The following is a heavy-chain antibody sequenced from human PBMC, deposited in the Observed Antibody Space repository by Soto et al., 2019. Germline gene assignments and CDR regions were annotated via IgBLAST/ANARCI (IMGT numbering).Heavy chain of an antibody. J-gene: IGHJ4*02. CDR3: ATESGSTYGYFDH. D-gene: IGHD5-18*01. CDR1: GGSVTSDEDY. V-gene: IGHV4-30-4*01. CDR2: ISNSGST. Sequence: TLAITCTVSGGSVTSDEDYWTWIRQSPGKGLEWIGYISNSGSTGYNPSLKTRLSMSVDRSKNQFTLRLTSVTAADTAVYFCATESGSTYGYFDHWGQGTQVTVSS.